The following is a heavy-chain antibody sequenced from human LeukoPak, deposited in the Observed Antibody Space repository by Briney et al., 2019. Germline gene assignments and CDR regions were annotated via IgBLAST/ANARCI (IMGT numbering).Heavy chain of an antibody. CDR1: GGSISSYY. CDR2: IYTSGST. D-gene: IGHD3-3*01. J-gene: IGHJ4*02. V-gene: IGHV4-4*07. Sequence: SETLSLTCTVSGGSISSYYRSWIRQPAGKGLEWIGRIYTSGSTNYNPSLKSRVTMSVDTSKNQFSLKLSSVTAADTAVYYCARDRARITIFGVESGYFDYWGQGTLVTVSS. CDR3: ARDRARITIFGVESGYFDY.